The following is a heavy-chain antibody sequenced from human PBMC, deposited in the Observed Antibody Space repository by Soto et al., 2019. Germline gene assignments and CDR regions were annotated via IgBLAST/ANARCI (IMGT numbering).Heavy chain of an antibody. CDR1: GGSISSYY. CDR2: IYYSGST. V-gene: IGHV4-59*08. Sequence: QVQLQESGPGLVKPSETLSLTCTVSGGSISSYYWSWIRQPPGKGLEWIGYIYYSGSTNYNPSLKSRVTISVDTSKNQFSLKLSSVTAADTAVYYCASIAAAAVVEGFWPFQHWGQGTLVTVSS. D-gene: IGHD6-13*01. CDR3: ASIAAAAVVEGFWPFQH. J-gene: IGHJ1*01.